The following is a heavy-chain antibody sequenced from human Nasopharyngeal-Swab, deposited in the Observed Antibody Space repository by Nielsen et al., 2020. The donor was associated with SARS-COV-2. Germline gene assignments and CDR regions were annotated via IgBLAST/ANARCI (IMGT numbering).Heavy chain of an antibody. V-gene: IGHV1-69*13. Sequence: SVKVPCKASGGTFSSYKISWVRQAPGQGLEWMGGIIPMFGTANYAQKFQGRVTITADESTSTAYMELSSLRSEDTAVYYCARDKSAALTPRSQYCFDYWGQGTLVTVSS. CDR2: IIPMFGTA. CDR3: ARDKSAALTPRSQYCFDY. CDR1: GGTFSSYK. J-gene: IGHJ4*02. D-gene: IGHD6-6*01.